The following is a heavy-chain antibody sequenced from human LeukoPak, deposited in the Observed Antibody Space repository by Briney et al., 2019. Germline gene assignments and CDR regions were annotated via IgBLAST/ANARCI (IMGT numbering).Heavy chain of an antibody. D-gene: IGHD4-23*01. CDR1: GGTFSSYA. CDR3: ASNYGGNSDY. Sequence: SVKVSCKASGGTFSSYAISWVRQAPGQGLEWMGGIIPIFGTANYAQKFQGRVTITTDESTSTAYMELSSLRSEDTVVYYCASNYGGNSDYWGQGTLVTVSS. J-gene: IGHJ4*02. V-gene: IGHV1-69*05. CDR2: IIPIFGTA.